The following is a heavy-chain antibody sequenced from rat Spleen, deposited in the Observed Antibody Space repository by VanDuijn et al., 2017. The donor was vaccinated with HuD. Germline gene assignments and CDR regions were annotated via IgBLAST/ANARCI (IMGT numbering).Heavy chain of an antibody. CDR3: ASVPYSGAGDY. CDR2: ISTSGSRT. J-gene: IGHJ2*01. Sequence: EVQLVESGGGLVQPGRSLKLSCAASGFTFSNYYMAWVRQAPKKGLEWVATISTSGSRTYYPDSVKGRFTISRDNAKSSLYLQINSLKSEDTATYYCASVPYSGAGDYWGQGVMVTVSS. CDR1: GFTFSNYY. V-gene: IGHV5-25*01. D-gene: IGHD1-1*01.